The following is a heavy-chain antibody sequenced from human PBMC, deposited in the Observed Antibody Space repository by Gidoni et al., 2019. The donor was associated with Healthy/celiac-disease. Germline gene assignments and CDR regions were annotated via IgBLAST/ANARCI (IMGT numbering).Heavy chain of an antibody. J-gene: IGHJ5*02. CDR1: GFTFSSYA. V-gene: IGHV3-30-3*01. CDR3: ARARSSSWYMGWFDP. CDR2: ISYDGSNK. D-gene: IGHD6-13*01. Sequence: QVQLVESGGGVVQPGRSLRLSCAASGFTFSSYAMPWVRQAPGKGLAWVAVISYDGSNKYYADSVKGRFTISRDNSKNTLYLQMNSLRAEDTAVYYCARARSSSWYMGWFDPWGQGTLVTVSS.